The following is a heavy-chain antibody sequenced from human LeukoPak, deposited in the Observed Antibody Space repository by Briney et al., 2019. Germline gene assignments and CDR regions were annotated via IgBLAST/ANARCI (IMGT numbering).Heavy chain of an antibody. CDR3: AKRGDCSGTCTYDY. Sequence: GGSLRLSCAASGFTFSNYWMSWVRQAPGKGLEWVSIVGGSGVKTYYADSVKGRFTISRDNSKNTVYLQMNSLRAEDTAVYYCAKRGDCSGTCTYDYWGQGTLVTVSS. D-gene: IGHD2-2*01. CDR2: VGGSGVKT. V-gene: IGHV3-23*01. CDR1: GFTFSNYW. J-gene: IGHJ4*02.